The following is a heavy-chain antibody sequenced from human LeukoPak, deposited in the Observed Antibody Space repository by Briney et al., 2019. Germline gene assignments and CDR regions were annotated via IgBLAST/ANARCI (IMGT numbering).Heavy chain of an antibody. V-gene: IGHV4-59*08. J-gene: IGHJ5*02. CDR1: GGSISSYY. CDR3: ARQLYSSGWYGGGWFDP. CDR2: IYYSGST. D-gene: IGHD6-19*01. Sequence: PSETLSLTCTVSGGSISSYYWSWIRQPPGKGLEWIGYIYYSGSTNYNPSLKSRVTISVDTSKNQFSLKLSSVTAADTAVYYCARQLYSSGWYGGGWFDPWGQGTLVTVSS.